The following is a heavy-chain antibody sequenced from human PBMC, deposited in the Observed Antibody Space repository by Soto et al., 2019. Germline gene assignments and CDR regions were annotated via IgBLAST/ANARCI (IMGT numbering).Heavy chain of an antibody. CDR3: AISEIQGPIDY. CDR1: GYSISSSNW. Sequence: QVQLQESGPGLVKPSDTLSLTCAVSGYSISSSNWWGWIRQPPGKGLEWIGYIYYSGTTYYNPSLKSRVTMSVDTSKNQFSLKLTSVTAVDTAVYYCAISEIQGPIDYWGQGTLVTVSS. CDR2: IYYSGTT. V-gene: IGHV4-28*01. J-gene: IGHJ4*02.